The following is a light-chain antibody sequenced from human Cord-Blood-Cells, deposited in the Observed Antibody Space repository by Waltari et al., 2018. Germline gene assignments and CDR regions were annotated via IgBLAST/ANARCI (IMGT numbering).Light chain of an antibody. CDR1: QSISSY. J-gene: IGKJ1*01. V-gene: IGKV1-39*01. CDR2: AAS. CDR3: QQSYSTHWT. Sequence: DIQMTQSPSSLSASVGDRVTIICRASQSISSYLNWYQQKPGKAPKLLIYAASSLQSGVPSRFSGSGSGTDFTLTISSLQPEDFATYYCQQSYSTHWTFGQGTKVEIK.